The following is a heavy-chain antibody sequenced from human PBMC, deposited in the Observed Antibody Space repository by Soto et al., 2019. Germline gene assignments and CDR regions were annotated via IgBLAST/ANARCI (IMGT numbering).Heavy chain of an antibody. CDR2: ISGSGGST. J-gene: IGHJ6*02. D-gene: IGHD6-13*01. CDR1: GFTFSSYA. CDR3: AKYLGIAAGEAYYYCYGMDV. Sequence: PGGSLRLSCAASGFTFSSYAMSWVRQAPGKGLEWVSAISGSGGSTYYADSVKGRFTISRDNSKNALYLQMNSLRAEDTAVYYCAKYLGIAAGEAYYYCYGMDVWGQGTTVTVSS. V-gene: IGHV3-23*01.